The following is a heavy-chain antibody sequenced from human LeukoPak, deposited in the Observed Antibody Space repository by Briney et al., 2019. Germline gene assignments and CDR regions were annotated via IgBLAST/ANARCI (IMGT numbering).Heavy chain of an antibody. Sequence: GASVKVSCKASGYTFTSYYMHWVRQAPGQGLEWMGIINPSGGSTSYAQKFQGRVTMTRDTSTSTVYMELSSLRSEDTAVYYCARDSPYDFWSGYQFDYWGQGTLVTVSS. J-gene: IGHJ4*02. V-gene: IGHV1-46*01. D-gene: IGHD3-3*01. CDR2: INPSGGST. CDR1: GYTFTSYY. CDR3: ARDSPYDFWSGYQFDY.